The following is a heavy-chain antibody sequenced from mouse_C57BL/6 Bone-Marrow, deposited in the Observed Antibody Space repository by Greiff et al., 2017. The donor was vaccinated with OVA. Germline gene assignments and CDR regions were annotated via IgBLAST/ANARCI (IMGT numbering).Heavy chain of an antibody. Sequence: QVQLQQSGPELVKPGASVKISCKASGYTFTDYYINWVKQRPGQGLEWIGWIFPGSGSTYYNEKFKGKATLTVDKSSSTAYMLLSSLTSEDSAVYFCARRGPYGSSYWFAYWGQGTLVTVSA. V-gene: IGHV1-75*01. CDR3: ARRGPYGSSYWFAY. D-gene: IGHD1-1*01. CDR2: IFPGSGST. CDR1: GYTFTDYY. J-gene: IGHJ3*01.